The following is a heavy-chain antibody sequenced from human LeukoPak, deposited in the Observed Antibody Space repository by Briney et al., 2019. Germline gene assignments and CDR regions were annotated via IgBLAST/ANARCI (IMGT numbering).Heavy chain of an antibody. V-gene: IGHV3-33*01. CDR2: IWYDGSNK. CDR3: ARDMVLGPSRNWFDP. D-gene: IGHD3-10*01. J-gene: IGHJ5*02. CDR1: GFTFSSFG. Sequence: GGSLRLSCAASGFTFSSFGMHWVRQAPGKGLEWVATIWYDGSNKDYADSVKGRFTISRDNSKNTLYLEMNSLRAEDTAVYHCARDMVLGPSRNWFDPWGQGTLVTVS.